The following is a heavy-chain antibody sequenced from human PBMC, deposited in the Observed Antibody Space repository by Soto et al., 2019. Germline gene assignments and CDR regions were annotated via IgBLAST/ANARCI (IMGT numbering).Heavy chain of an antibody. D-gene: IGHD5-18*01. CDR3: ATLQXGDSYDYSGYGAFHFEH. CDR1: VYSFTSYY. J-gene: IGHJ4*02. Sequence: ASVKVSCKASVYSFTSYYLHWVRQAPGEGPEWMGLINPSGGSTTYSQKCQGRVTMTRDTSTTTVYMELSALRPEDTAFYYCATLQXGDSYDYSGYGAFHFEHWGQGTLVTVSS. CDR2: INPSGGST. V-gene: IGHV1-46*01.